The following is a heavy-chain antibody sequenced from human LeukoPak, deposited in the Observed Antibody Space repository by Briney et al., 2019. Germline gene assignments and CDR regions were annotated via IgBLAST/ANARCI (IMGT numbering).Heavy chain of an antibody. CDR3: ARDDLDDSSGYYDY. J-gene: IGHJ4*02. D-gene: IGHD3-22*01. CDR2: MNPNSGNT. V-gene: IGHV1-18*01. Sequence: ASVKVSCKASGYTFTSYDINWVRQATGQGLEWMGWMNPNSGNTNYAQKLQGRVTMTTDTSTSTAYMELRSLRSDDTAVYYCARDDLDDSSGYYDYWGQGTLVTVS. CDR1: GYTFTSYD.